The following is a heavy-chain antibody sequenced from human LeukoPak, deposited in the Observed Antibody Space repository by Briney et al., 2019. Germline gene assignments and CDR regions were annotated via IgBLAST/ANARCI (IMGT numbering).Heavy chain of an antibody. CDR3: ARKGAVKWFDP. Sequence: TLSLTCTVSGGSISSGGYYWSWIRQHPGKGLEWIGYIYYSGTTYYNPSLKSRVTISVDTSKNQFSLRLTSVTAADTAVYYCARKGAVKWFDPWGQGTLVTVSS. J-gene: IGHJ5*02. CDR2: IYYSGTT. V-gene: IGHV4-31*03. CDR1: GGSISSGGYY. D-gene: IGHD3-16*01.